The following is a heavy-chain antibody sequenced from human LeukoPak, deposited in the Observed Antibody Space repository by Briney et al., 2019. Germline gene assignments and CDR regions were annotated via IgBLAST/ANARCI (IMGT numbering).Heavy chain of an antibody. CDR1: GGSFSSYY. D-gene: IGHD3-3*01. CDR2: IYYSGST. Sequence: SETLSLTCTVSGGSFSSYYWSWVRQPPGKGLEWIGDIYYSGSTNYNPSLKSRVTISVATSKNQFSLKLSSVTAADTAVYYCARSDVLRFLEWSAFDYWGQGTLVTVSS. CDR3: ARSDVLRFLEWSAFDY. V-gene: IGHV4-59*01. J-gene: IGHJ4*02.